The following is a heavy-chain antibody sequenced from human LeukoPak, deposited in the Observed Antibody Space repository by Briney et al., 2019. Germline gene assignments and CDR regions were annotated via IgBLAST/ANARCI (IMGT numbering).Heavy chain of an antibody. V-gene: IGHV3-48*03. CDR1: GFTFSSYE. D-gene: IGHD2-2*01. Sequence: GGSLRLSCAASGFTFSSYEMNWVRQAPGKGPEWVSYISSSGSTIYYADSVKGRFTISRDNAKNSLYLQMNSLRAEDTAVYYCARDLPGELFYWGQGTLVTVSS. J-gene: IGHJ4*02. CDR2: ISSSGSTI. CDR3: ARDLPGELFY.